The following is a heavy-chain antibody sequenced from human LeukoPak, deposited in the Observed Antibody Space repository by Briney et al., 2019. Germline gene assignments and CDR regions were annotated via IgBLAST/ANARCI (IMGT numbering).Heavy chain of an antibody. CDR3: ARSKVRGYSYGSGYYYMDV. Sequence: ASVKVSCKASGYTFTGYYMHWVRQAPGQGLEWMGWINPNSGGTNYAQKFQGRVTMTRDTSISTAYMELSRLRSDDTAVYYCARSKVRGYSYGSGYYYMDVWGKGTTVTVSS. CDR1: GYTFTGYY. CDR2: INPNSGGT. D-gene: IGHD5-18*01. V-gene: IGHV1-2*02. J-gene: IGHJ6*03.